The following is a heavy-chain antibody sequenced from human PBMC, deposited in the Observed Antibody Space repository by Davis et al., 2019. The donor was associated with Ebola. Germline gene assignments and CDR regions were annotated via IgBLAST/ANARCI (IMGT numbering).Heavy chain of an antibody. CDR1: GFTFSSYA. CDR3: ARDGIVVVPAAMGAEYYYGMDV. J-gene: IGHJ6*02. D-gene: IGHD2-2*01. CDR2: ISSNGGST. Sequence: GESLKIPCAASGFTFSSYAMHWVRQAPGKGLEYVSAISSNGGSTYYANSVKGRFTISRDNSKNTLYLQMGSLRAEDMAVYYCARDGIVVVPAAMGAEYYYGMDVWGQGTTVTVSS. V-gene: IGHV3-64*01.